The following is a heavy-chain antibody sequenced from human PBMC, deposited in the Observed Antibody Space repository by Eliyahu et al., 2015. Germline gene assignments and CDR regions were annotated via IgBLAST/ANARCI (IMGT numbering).Heavy chain of an antibody. J-gene: IGHJ5*01. CDR3: AREGVFDYGADDS. D-gene: IGHD4-17*01. CDR1: GXSMSRGGYY. V-gene: IGHV4-31*03. CDR2: IYSSGST. Sequence: QVQLQESGPGLVKPSQTLXLSCXVSGXSMSRGGYYWSWIRQHPGKGLEWIGYIYSSGSTYYNPSXKSRVYISLXTSRKHFSLKXASVTAADTAVYYCAREGVFDYGADDSWGQGTLVTVSS.